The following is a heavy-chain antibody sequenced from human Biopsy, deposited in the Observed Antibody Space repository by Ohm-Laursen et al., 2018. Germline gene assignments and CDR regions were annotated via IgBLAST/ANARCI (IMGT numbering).Heavy chain of an antibody. CDR1: GGTFGSDI. D-gene: IGHD3-22*01. Sequence: SVKVSCKASGGTFGSDIFAWVRQAPGQRPEWMGDVMPFFGTAQYAPKLQGRVSMTADKTTYTAYMELTSLTSEDTAVYFCARHYYDTSGYNWFDPWGQGTLVTVSS. V-gene: IGHV1-69*06. J-gene: IGHJ5*02. CDR2: VMPFFGTA. CDR3: ARHYYDTSGYNWFDP.